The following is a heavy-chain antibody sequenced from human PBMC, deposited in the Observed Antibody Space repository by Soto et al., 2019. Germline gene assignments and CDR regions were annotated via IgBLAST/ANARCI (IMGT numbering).Heavy chain of an antibody. CDR1: GYTFTSYG. Sequence: QVQLVQSGAEVKKPGASVKVSCKASGYTFTSYGISWVRQAPGQGLEWMGWISAYNGNTNYAQKLQGRVTMTTDTSTSTAYMELRSLRSDDTAVYYCASDHMVATIAYYYYGMDVWGQGTTVTVSS. V-gene: IGHV1-18*04. CDR3: ASDHMVATIAYYYYGMDV. D-gene: IGHD5-12*01. J-gene: IGHJ6*02. CDR2: ISAYNGNT.